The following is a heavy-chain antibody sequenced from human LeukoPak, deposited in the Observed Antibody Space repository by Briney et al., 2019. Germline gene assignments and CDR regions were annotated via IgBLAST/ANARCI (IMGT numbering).Heavy chain of an antibody. CDR3: ARTRRGYSYGYKYFDY. V-gene: IGHV3-30*03. CDR2: ISYDGSNK. CDR1: GFTFSSYG. D-gene: IGHD5-18*01. J-gene: IGHJ4*02. Sequence: GGSLRLSCAASGFTFSSYGMHWVRQAPGKGLEWVAVISYDGSNKYYADSVKGRFTISRDNSKNTLYLQMNSLRAEDTAVYYCARTRRGYSYGYKYFDYWGQGTLVTVSS.